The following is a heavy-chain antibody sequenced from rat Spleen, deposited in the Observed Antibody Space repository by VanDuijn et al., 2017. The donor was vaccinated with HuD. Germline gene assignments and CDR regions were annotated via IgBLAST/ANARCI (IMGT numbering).Heavy chain of an antibody. Sequence: EVQLVESGGGLVQPGRSLKLSCAASGFTFSNYGMAWVCQAPTKGLEWVGSISYEGGNTYYRDSVKGRFTISRHNAKSSLYLQMDSLRSEDTATYYCTTGGSYWGQGTLVTVSS. J-gene: IGHJ3*01. V-gene: IGHV5-20*01. CDR3: TTGGSY. D-gene: IGHD1-11*01. CDR2: ISYEGGNT. CDR1: GFTFSNYG.